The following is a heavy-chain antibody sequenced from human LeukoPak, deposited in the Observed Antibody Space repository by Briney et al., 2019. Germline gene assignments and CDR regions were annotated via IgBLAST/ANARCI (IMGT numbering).Heavy chain of an antibody. J-gene: IGHJ4*02. D-gene: IGHD1-26*01. V-gene: IGHV3-23*01. CDR3: AKSPKVGPTGVFDD. CDR2: ISASGDFT. Sequence: GGSLRLSCAASGFTFSKYWMLWVRQAPGKGLEWVSAISASGDFTYYADSVKGRFTISRDFFRNTLYLQMNSLRAEDTAVYYCAKSPKVGPTGVFDDWGQGTLVAVAS. CDR1: GFTFSKYW.